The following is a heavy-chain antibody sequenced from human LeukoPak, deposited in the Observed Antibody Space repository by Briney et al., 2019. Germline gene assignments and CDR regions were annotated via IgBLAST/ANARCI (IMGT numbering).Heavy chain of an antibody. J-gene: IGHJ4*02. V-gene: IGHV4-59*08. D-gene: IGHD4-23*01. CDR1: GASVSSYY. CDR2: IHYSGNT. CDR3: ARQNYGGSFDY. Sequence: SETLSLTCTVSGASVSSYYWSWIRQPPGEGLECIGNIHYSGNTNYKSSLKSRVTISVDTSKNQFSLKLRSMTAADTAVYYCARQNYGGSFDYWGQGTLVTVSS.